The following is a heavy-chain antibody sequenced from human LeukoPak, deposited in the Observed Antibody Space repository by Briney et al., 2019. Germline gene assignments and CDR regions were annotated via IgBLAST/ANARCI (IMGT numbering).Heavy chain of an antibody. D-gene: IGHD2-15*01. CDR3: ARDGIYCSGSSCYPVEIDY. J-gene: IGHJ4*02. Sequence: SETLSLTCTVSGGSISSYYWSWIRQPPGKGLEWIGYIYYSGSTNYNPSLKSRVTISVDTSKNQFSLKLSSVTAADTAVYYCARDGIYCSGSSCYPVEIDYWGQGTLVTVSS. CDR2: IYYSGST. V-gene: IGHV4-59*01. CDR1: GGSISSYY.